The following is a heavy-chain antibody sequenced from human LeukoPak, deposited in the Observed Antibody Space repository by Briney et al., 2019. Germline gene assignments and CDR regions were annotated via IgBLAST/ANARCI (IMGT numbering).Heavy chain of an antibody. V-gene: IGHV4-4*07. CDR3: ASTHSAYDSSGYHYGMDV. Sequence: PSETLSLTCTVSGGSISSYYWSWIRQPAGKGLEWIGRIYTSGSTNCNPSLKSRVTMSVDTSKNQFSLKLSSVTAADTAVYYCASTHSAYDSSGYHYGMDVWGQGTTVTVSS. J-gene: IGHJ6*02. CDR2: IYTSGST. D-gene: IGHD3-22*01. CDR1: GGSISSYY.